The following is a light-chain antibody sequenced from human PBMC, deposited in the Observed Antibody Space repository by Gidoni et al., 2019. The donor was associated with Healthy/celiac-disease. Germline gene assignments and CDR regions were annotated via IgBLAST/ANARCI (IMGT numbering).Light chain of an antibody. Sequence: EIVLPQSPGTLSLSPGERATLSCRASQSVSSSYLAWYQQKPGQAPRLLIYGASSRATGIPYRFSGSGSGTDFTLTISRLEPEDFAVYYCQQYGSSPWTFGQGTKVEIK. V-gene: IGKV3-20*01. CDR1: QSVSSSY. CDR3: QQYGSSPWT. CDR2: GAS. J-gene: IGKJ1*01.